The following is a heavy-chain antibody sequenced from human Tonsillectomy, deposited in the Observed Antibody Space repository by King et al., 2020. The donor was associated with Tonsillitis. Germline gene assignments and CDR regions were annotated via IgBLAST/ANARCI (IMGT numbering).Heavy chain of an antibody. V-gene: IGHV4-39*01. D-gene: IGHD2-15*01. J-gene: IGHJ6*03. CDR1: GGSISSSSYF. Sequence: LPLQESGPGLVKPSETLSLTCTVSGGSISSSSYFWGWIRQPPGKGLEWIGNIYHRGSTSYNPSLKSRVTFSIDTSKNQFSLNLTSVTAADTAVYYCARTFCGGGSCYYYFYYMDVWGKGTTVTVSS. CDR2: IYHRGST. CDR3: ARTFCGGGSCYYYFYYMDV.